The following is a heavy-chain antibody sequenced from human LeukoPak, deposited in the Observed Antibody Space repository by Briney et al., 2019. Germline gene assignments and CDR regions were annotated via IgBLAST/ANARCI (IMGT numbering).Heavy chain of an antibody. D-gene: IGHD6-13*01. V-gene: IGHV3-21*01. CDR1: GFTFSNAW. CDR2: ISSSSSYI. Sequence: PGGSLRLSCAASGFTFSNAWMSWVRQAPGKGLEWVSSISSSSSYIYYADSVKGRFTISRDNAKNSLYLQMNSLRAEDTAVYYCAREIAAAGTEDYWGQGTLVTVSS. J-gene: IGHJ4*02. CDR3: AREIAAAGTEDY.